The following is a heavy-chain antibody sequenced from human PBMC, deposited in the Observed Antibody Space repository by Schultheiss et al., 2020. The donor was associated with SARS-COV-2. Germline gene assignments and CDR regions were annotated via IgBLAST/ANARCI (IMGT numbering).Heavy chain of an antibody. Sequence: GGSLRLSCAASGFTFSSYAMSWVRQAPGKGLEWVAVISYDGSYQYNADSVKGRFTISRDNSKNTLYLQMSSLRAEDTAVYYCVKGALVYGLYYFDYWGQGTLVTVSS. D-gene: IGHD3-10*01. CDR2: ISYDGSYQ. J-gene: IGHJ4*02. V-gene: IGHV3-30*15. CDR3: VKGALVYGLYYFDY. CDR1: GFTFSSYA.